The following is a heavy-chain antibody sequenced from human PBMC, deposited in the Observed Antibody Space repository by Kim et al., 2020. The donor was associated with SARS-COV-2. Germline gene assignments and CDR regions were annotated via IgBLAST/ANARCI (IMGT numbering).Heavy chain of an antibody. CDR1: GFTFSSYA. CDR3: ARLPSYSSGWYPNYYYYYGMDV. V-gene: IGHV3-23*01. CDR2: ISGSGGST. J-gene: IGHJ6*02. D-gene: IGHD6-19*01. Sequence: GGSLRLSCAASGFTFSSYAMSWVRQAPGKGLEWVSAISGSGGSTYYADSVKGRFTISRDNSKNTLYLQMNSLRAEDTAVYYCARLPSYSSGWYPNYYYYYGMDVWGQGTTVTVSS.